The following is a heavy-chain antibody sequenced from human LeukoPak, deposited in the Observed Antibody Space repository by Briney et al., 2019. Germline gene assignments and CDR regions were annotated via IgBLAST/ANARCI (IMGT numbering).Heavy chain of an antibody. CDR3: ARALDATITPRPGGANFDY. V-gene: IGHV3-11*04. Sequence: KPGGSLRLSCAASGFTFSDYYMSWIRQAPGKGLEWVSYISSSGSTIYYADSVKGRFTISRDNAKNSLYLQMNSLRAEDTAVYYCARALDATITPRPGGANFDYWGQGTLVTVSS. CDR2: ISSSGSTI. D-gene: IGHD6-6*01. CDR1: GFTFSDYY. J-gene: IGHJ4*02.